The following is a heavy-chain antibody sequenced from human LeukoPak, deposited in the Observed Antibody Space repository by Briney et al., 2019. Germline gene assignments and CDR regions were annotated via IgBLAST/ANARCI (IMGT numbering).Heavy chain of an antibody. CDR1: GFTFSPYW. CDR2: INSDGSAT. V-gene: IGHV3-74*01. CDR3: ARGTALQDY. J-gene: IGHJ4*02. Sequence: GGSLRLSCAASGFTFSPYWMHWVRQAPGKGLVWVSDINSDGSATNHADSVKGRFTISRDNAQNTLYLQMNSLRAEDTAVYYCARGTALQDYWGQGTLVTASS. D-gene: IGHD2/OR15-2a*01.